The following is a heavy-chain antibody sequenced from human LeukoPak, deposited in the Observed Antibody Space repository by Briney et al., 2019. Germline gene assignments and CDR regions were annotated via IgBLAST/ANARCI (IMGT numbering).Heavy chain of an antibody. CDR3: ASQKSRDGYNFVVDY. CDR1: GGTFSSYA. D-gene: IGHD5-24*01. J-gene: IGHJ4*02. V-gene: IGHV1-69*05. Sequence: GASVKVSFQASGGTFSSYAISWVRQAPGQGLEWMGGIIPIFGTANYAQKFQGRVTITTDESTSTAYMELSSLRSEDTAVYYCASQKSRDGYNFVVDYWGQGTLVTVSS. CDR2: IIPIFGTA.